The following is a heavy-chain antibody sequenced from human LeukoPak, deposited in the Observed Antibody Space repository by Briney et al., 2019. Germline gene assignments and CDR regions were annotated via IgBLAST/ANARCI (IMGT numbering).Heavy chain of an antibody. V-gene: IGHV1-69*13. CDR2: IIPIFGTA. J-gene: IGHJ3*02. CDR1: GGTFSSYA. D-gene: IGHD3-3*01. CDR3: ARGISYNFGVVIIRNDAFDI. Sequence: SVKVSCKASGGTFSSYAISWVRQAPGQGLEWMGGIIPIFGTANYAQKFQGRVTITADESTSTAYMELSSLRSEDTAVYYCARGISYNFGVVIIRNDAFDIWGQGTMVTVSS.